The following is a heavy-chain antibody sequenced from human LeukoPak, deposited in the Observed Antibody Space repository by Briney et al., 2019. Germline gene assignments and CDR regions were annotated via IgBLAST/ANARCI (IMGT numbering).Heavy chain of an antibody. J-gene: IGHJ4*02. CDR3: ARDDGVWFGDFKRPSAAF. D-gene: IGHD3-10*01. V-gene: IGHV1-8*01. CDR1: GYTFTSYD. Sequence: GASVKVSCKTYGYTFTSYDIKWVRQATGQGLEWMGWMNPNSGNTGYAQKFQGRVTMTRNTSISTVYMELSNLRSEDTAIYYCARDDGVWFGDFKRPSAAFWGQGTLVTVSS. CDR2: MNPNSGNT.